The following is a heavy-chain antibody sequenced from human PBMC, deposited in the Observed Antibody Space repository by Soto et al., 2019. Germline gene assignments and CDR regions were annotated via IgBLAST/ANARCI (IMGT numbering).Heavy chain of an antibody. J-gene: IGHJ6*02. D-gene: IGHD3-10*02. CDR3: ARDHGMFLSYYYYGMDV. Sequence: GGSLRLSCAASGFTFSRFSMHWVRQAPGKGLAWVAVISYDGNNKHFAESVKGRFSISRDDSKNTVYLEMNNLRGDDSAVYYCARDHGMFLSYYYYGMDVWGQGTTATVSS. CDR2: ISYDGNNK. V-gene: IGHV3-30-3*01. CDR1: GFTFSRFS.